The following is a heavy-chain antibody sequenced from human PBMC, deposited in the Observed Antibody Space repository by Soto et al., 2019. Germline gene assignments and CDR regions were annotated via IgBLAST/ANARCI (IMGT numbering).Heavy chain of an antibody. J-gene: IGHJ6*02. CDR1: GYSLTSYW. Sequence: GESLKISCKGSGYSLTSYWIGWVRQMLGRGLEWMGIIYPGDSNTRYSPSLQGQVTISVDKSISTAYLQWSSLKATDTAMYYCARHAYDFWSGHPNPRYYYGMDVWGQGTTVTVSS. CDR2: IYPGDSNT. V-gene: IGHV5-51*01. CDR3: ARHAYDFWSGHPNPRYYYGMDV. D-gene: IGHD3-3*01.